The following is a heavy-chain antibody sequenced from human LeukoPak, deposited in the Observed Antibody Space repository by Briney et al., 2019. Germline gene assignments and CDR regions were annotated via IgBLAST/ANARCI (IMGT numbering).Heavy chain of an antibody. D-gene: IGHD2-2*01. J-gene: IGHJ6*03. CDR3: ARDGSHYCSSTSCSSGYYYYSMDV. CDR1: GLTFSSYA. CDR2: FSSNGDST. Sequence: NPGGSLRLSCAASGLTFSSYAMHWVRQATGKGLEYVSSFSSNGDSTYHADSVKGRFTISRDNSKNTLYLQMGRLRVEDMAVYYCARDGSHYCSSTSCSSGYYYYSMDVWAEGPRSPSP. V-gene: IGHV3-64*02.